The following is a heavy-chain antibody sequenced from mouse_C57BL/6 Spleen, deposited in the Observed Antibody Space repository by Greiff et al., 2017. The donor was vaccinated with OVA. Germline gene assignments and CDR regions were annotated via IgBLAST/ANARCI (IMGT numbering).Heavy chain of an antibody. CDR2: INPGSGGT. CDR3: AREGSYYSNPSFAY. J-gene: IGHJ3*01. D-gene: IGHD2-5*01. Sequence: VQLQQSGAELVRPGTSVKVSCKASGYAFTNYLIEWVKQRPGQGLEWIGVINPGSGGTNYNEKFKGKATLTADKSSSTAYMQLSSLTSEDSAVYFCAREGSYYSNPSFAYWGQGTLVTVSA. V-gene: IGHV1-54*01. CDR1: GYAFTNYL.